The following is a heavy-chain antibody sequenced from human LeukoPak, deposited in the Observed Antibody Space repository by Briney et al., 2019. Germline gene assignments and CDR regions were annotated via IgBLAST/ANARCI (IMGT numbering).Heavy chain of an antibody. V-gene: IGHV4-39*07. J-gene: IGHJ5*02. Sequence: PSETLSLTCSVSGGPISSSSYYWGWLRQPPGKGLEWIGYIYYSGSTYYNPSLKSRVTISVDTSKNQFSLKLSSVTAADTAVYYCARGTLHPTWFDPWGQGTLVTVSS. CDR2: IYYSGST. CDR3: ARGTLHPTWFDP. CDR1: GGPISSSSYY.